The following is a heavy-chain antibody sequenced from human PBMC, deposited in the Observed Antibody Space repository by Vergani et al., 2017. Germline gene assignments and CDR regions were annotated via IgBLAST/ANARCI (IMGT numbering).Heavy chain of an antibody. CDR2: IYNSGNG. D-gene: IGHD3-16*01. V-gene: IGHV4-39*01. J-gene: IGHJ2*01. CDR1: GDSIISRSYY. CDR3: ASGKYYSXSTSHFRGRYFDV. Sequence: QMQLQESGPGLVKASEILSLTCTVSGDSIISRSYYWGWTRQPPGKGLEWIGSIYNSGNGDSSSSLKSRVTISADTSKNQFSLRLTSVTAADTAVYYCASGKYYSXSTSHFRGRYFDVWGRGTLVTVPS.